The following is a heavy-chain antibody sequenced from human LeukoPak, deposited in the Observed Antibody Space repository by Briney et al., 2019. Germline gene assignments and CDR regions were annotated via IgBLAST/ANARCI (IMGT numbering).Heavy chain of an antibody. CDR1: GFSVSNNY. CDR2: IYSGGIT. CDR3: AREGNGYGDHYFDY. J-gene: IGHJ4*02. D-gene: IGHD4-17*01. Sequence: PGGSLRLSCAASGFSVSNNYMSWIRQAPGKGLEWVSVIYSGGITYCADSVKGRFIISRDNSKNTLYLQMNSLRAEDTAVYYCAREGNGYGDHYFDYWGQGTLVTVSS. V-gene: IGHV3-53*01.